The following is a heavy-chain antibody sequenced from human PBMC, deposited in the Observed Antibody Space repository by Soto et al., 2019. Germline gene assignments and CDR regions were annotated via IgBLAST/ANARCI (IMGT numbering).Heavy chain of an antibody. D-gene: IGHD3-16*01. V-gene: IGHV3-33*01. Sequence: VQLVESGGGVVQPGRSLRLSCAASGFTFSRYGMYWVRQAPGKGLEWVAFMWYDGSNKDYADSVKGRFTISRDNSKNTLYLEMNNLRAEDTAVYFCARDYGFFDYWGQGTLVTVSS. CDR3: ARDYGFFDY. CDR2: MWYDGSNK. J-gene: IGHJ4*02. CDR1: GFTFSRYG.